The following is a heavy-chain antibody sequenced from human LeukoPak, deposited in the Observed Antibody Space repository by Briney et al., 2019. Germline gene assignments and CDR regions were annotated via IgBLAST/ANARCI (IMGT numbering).Heavy chain of an antibody. V-gene: IGHV1-18*01. CDR3: ARWGPSYDFWSGYSLAYYYYYMGV. J-gene: IGHJ6*03. CDR2: ISAYNGNT. Sequence: ASVKVSCKASGYTFTSYGISWVRQAPGQGLEWMGWISAYNGNTNYAQKLQGRVTMTTDTSTSTAYMELRSLRSDDTAVYYCARWGPSYDFWSGYSLAYYYYYMGVWGKGTTVTVSS. D-gene: IGHD3-3*01. CDR1: GYTFTSYG.